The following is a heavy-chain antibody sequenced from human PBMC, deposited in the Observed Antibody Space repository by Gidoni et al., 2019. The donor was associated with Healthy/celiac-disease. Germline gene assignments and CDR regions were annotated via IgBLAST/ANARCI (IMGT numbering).Heavy chain of an antibody. CDR2: ISSSSSYR. D-gene: IGHD3-22*01. Sequence: EVQLVESGGGLVKPGGYLRLSCAASGFTFSSYSLNWVRQAPGKGLEWVSSISSSSSYRYYADSVKGRFTISRDNAKNSLYLQMNSLRAEDTAVYYCARDTNRAYYYDSSGYYSDAFDIWGQGTMVTVSS. CDR3: ARDTNRAYYYDSSGYYSDAFDI. CDR1: GFTFSSYS. J-gene: IGHJ3*02. V-gene: IGHV3-21*01.